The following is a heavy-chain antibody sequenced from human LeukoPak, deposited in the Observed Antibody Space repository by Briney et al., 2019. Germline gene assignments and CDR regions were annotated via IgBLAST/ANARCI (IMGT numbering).Heavy chain of an antibody. D-gene: IGHD2-2*01. Sequence: GGSLRLSCAASGFTFSSYGMHWVRQAPGKGLEWVAVISYDGSNKYYADSVKGRFTVSRDNSKNTLYLQMNSLRAEDTAVYYCAKGGCSSTSCYGNSWGQGTLVTVSS. V-gene: IGHV3-30*18. CDR2: ISYDGSNK. CDR3: AKGGCSSTSCYGNS. J-gene: IGHJ4*02. CDR1: GFTFSSYG.